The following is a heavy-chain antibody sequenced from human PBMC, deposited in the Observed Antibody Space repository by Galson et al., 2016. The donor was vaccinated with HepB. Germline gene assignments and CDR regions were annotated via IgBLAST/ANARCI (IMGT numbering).Heavy chain of an antibody. CDR2: ISETGGTT. J-gene: IGHJ5*02. V-gene: IGHV3-23*01. CDR1: GFTFTKHA. Sequence: SLRLSCAASGFTFTKHAMNWVRQAPGSGLEWVSSISETGGTTYYVESVKGRFTISRDNSKNTVYLQMNHLRVEVTAVDYCVRQGGPGCFAPWGQGTLVTVSS. CDR3: VRQGGPGCFAP. D-gene: IGHD2-8*01.